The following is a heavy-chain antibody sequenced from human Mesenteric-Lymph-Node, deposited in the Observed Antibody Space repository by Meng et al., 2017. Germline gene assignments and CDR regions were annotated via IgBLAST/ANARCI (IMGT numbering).Heavy chain of an antibody. CDR1: GFTVSSNY. Sequence: GESLKISCAASGFTVSSNYMSWVRQAPGKGLEWVSVIYSGGSTYYADSVQGRFTISRDNFKHTLYLQMNSLRAEDTAVYYCSTTTNPKHYYYSGMDVWGQGTTVT. CDR2: IYSGGST. D-gene: IGHD1-14*01. J-gene: IGHJ6*01. V-gene: IGHV3-66*02. CDR3: STTTNPKHYYYSGMDV.